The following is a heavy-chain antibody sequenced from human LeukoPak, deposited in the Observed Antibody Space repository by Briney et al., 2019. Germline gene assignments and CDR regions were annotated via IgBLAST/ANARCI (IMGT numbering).Heavy chain of an antibody. J-gene: IGHJ4*02. V-gene: IGHV1-69*13. D-gene: IGHD3-16*01. Sequence: ASVKVSCKASGYTFTSYGISWVRQAPGQGLEWMGGIIPIFGTANYAQKFQGRVTITADESTSTAYMELSSLRSEDTAVYYCARDGGAYGHWGQGTLVTVSS. CDR2: IIPIFGTA. CDR1: GYTFTSYG. CDR3: ARDGGAYGH.